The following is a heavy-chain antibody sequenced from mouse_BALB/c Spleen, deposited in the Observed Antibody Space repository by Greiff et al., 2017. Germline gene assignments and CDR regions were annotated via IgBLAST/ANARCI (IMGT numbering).Heavy chain of an antibody. CDR2: INPYNGGT. V-gene: IGHV1-18*01. Sequence: VQLQQSGPELVKPGASVKIPCKASGYTFTDYNMDWVKQSHGKSLEWIGDINPYNGGTSYNQKFKGKATLTVDKSSSTAYMELLSLTSEDSAVYYCARSYDGYYDYFDYWGQGTTLTVSS. J-gene: IGHJ2*01. D-gene: IGHD2-3*01. CDR1: GYTFTDYN. CDR3: ARSYDGYYDYFDY.